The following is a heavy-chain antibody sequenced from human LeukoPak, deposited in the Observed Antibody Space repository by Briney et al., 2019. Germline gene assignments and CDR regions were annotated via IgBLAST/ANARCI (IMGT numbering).Heavy chain of an antibody. Sequence: ASVKVSCKASGYTFTSYGISWVRQAPGQGLEWMGWISAYNGNTNYAQKLQGRVTMTTDTSTSTAYMELRSLRSGDTAVYYCARDVRGYCSGGSCYAPGSWGQGTLVTVSS. CDR1: GYTFTSYG. D-gene: IGHD2-15*01. CDR3: ARDVRGYCSGGSCYAPGS. V-gene: IGHV1-18*01. J-gene: IGHJ4*02. CDR2: ISAYNGNT.